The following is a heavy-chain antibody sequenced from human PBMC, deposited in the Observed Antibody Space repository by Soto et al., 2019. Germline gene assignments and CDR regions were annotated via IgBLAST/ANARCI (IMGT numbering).Heavy chain of an antibody. J-gene: IGHJ5*02. Sequence: ASVKVSCKASGYTFTGYYMHWVRQAPGQGLEWMGWINPNSGGTNYAQKFQGRVTMTRDTSISTAYMELSRLRSDDTAVYYCARGRVLRFLGDPRGWLEPWGQGTLVTVSS. D-gene: IGHD3-3*01. V-gene: IGHV1-2*02. CDR3: ARGRVLRFLGDPRGWLEP. CDR1: GYTFTGYY. CDR2: INPNSGGT.